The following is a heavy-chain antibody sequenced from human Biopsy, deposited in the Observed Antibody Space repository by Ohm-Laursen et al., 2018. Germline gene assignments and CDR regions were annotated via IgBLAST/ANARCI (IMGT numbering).Heavy chain of an antibody. D-gene: IGHD5-12*01. CDR3: ARLGSGDYFPTFFDF. CDR1: VVSINGGRYY. V-gene: IGHV4-31*03. Sequence: TLSLTCTVSVVSINGGRYYWNWIRHHPGKGLEWIGNIFYSANTYYNPSLKSRVTISVDTSKNQFSLKLSSVTAADTAVYYCARLGSGDYFPTFFDFWGQGALVTVSS. J-gene: IGHJ4*02. CDR2: IFYSANT.